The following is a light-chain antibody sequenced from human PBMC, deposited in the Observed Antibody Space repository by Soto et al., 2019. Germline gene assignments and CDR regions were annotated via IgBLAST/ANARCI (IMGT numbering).Light chain of an antibody. Sequence: PASWTRSPEYSITFSCTGARRGIGGYNYVSWCQNHPGKAPKLLIYEVINRPSGVSHRFSGSKSGNTAPLAISGLQAEELGDHSCASCAHGGTCEFGCGTKVTLL. CDR2: EVI. J-gene: IGLJ1*01. CDR1: RRGIGGYNY. CDR3: ASCAHGGTCE. V-gene: IGLV2-14*01.